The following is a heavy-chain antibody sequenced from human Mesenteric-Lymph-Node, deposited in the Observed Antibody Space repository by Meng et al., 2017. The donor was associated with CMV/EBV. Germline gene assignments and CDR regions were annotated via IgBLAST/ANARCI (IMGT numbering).Heavy chain of an antibody. J-gene: IGHJ4*02. CDR1: GHSFEQYN. D-gene: IGHD3-3*02. V-gene: IGHV1-46*02. Sequence: SCKPTGHSFEQYNMHWVRQAPGQGLEWMGMINPSGGTTSFAQKFQGRVTMTTDMSTGTVYMDLSRLRNEDTAVYYCATHLKAFGFDYWGQGTLVTVSS. CDR2: INPSGGTT. CDR3: ATHLKAFGFDY.